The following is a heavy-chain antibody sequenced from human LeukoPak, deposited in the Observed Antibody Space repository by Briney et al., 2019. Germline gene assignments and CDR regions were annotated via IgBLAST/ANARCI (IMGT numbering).Heavy chain of an antibody. CDR2: INPNSGGT. CDR3: ASSLEEDYSNLDY. J-gene: IGHJ4*02. V-gene: IGHV1-2*02. D-gene: IGHD4-11*01. CDR1: GYTFTGYY. Sequence: ASVKVSCKASGYTFTGYYMHWVRQAPGQGLEWMGWINPNSGGTNYAQEFQGRVTMTRDTSISTAYMERSRLRSDDTAVYYCASSLEEDYSNLDYWGQGTLVTVSS.